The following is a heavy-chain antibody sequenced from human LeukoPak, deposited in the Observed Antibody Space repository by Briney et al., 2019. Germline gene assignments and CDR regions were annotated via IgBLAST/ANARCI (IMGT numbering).Heavy chain of an antibody. CDR1: GFTFSSYA. D-gene: IGHD3-10*01. CDR2: ISGSGGST. J-gene: IGHJ5*02. Sequence: GGSLRLSCAASGFTFSSYAMSWVRQAPGKGLEWVSAISGSGGSTYYADSVKGRFTISRDNSKNTLYLQMNSLGAEDTAVYHCAKGSEDGLLWFGEFEWFDPWGQGTLVTVSS. V-gene: IGHV3-23*01. CDR3: AKGSEDGLLWFGEFEWFDP.